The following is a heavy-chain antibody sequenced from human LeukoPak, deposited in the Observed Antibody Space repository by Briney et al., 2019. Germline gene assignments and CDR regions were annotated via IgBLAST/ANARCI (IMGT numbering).Heavy chain of an antibody. CDR3: ARDFGYCSSTSCYTGAFDI. Sequence: GASVKVSCKASGYTFTGYYMHWVRQAPGQGLEWMGWINPNSGGTSYAQKFQGRVTMTRDTSISTAYMELSRLRSDDTAVYYCARDFGYCSSTSCYTGAFDIWGQGTMVTVSS. V-gene: IGHV1-2*02. CDR2: INPNSGGT. D-gene: IGHD2-2*02. J-gene: IGHJ3*02. CDR1: GYTFTGYY.